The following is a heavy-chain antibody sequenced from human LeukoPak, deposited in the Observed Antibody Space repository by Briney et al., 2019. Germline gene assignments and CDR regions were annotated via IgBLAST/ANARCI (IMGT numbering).Heavy chain of an antibody. Sequence: SQTLSLTCAISGDSVSSSASWNWIRQSPSRGLEWLGRTYYRSKWSSDYATSVKSRITINADTSKNQFSLQLSSVTPEDTAVYYCARDTDSSNEWGPFDPLGQGTLVTVSS. D-gene: IGHD1-1*01. J-gene: IGHJ5*02. V-gene: IGHV6-1*01. CDR1: GDSVSSSAS. CDR2: TYYRSKWSS. CDR3: ARDTDSSNEWGPFDP.